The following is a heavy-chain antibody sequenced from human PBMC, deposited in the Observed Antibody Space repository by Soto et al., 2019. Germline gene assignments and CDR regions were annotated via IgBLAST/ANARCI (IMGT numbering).Heavy chain of an antibody. Sequence: QVQLQESGPGLVKPSETLSLTCTVSGGSISSYYWSWIRQPPGKGLEWIGYIYYSGSTNYNPSLKSRVTISVDTSKNQFSLELSSVTAADTAVYYCARGYYDSSFDYWGQGTLVTVSS. CDR1: GGSISSYY. CDR2: IYYSGST. J-gene: IGHJ4*02. CDR3: ARGYYDSSFDY. V-gene: IGHV4-59*01. D-gene: IGHD3-22*01.